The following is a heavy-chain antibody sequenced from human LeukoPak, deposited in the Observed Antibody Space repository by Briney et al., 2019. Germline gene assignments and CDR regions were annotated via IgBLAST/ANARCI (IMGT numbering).Heavy chain of an antibody. CDR3: ARRKYYYDSSGYTSYFDY. J-gene: IGHJ4*02. CDR1: GGSISSYY. V-gene: IGHV4-59*08. Sequence: PSETLSLTCTVSGGSISSYYWSWIRQPPGKGLEWIGYIYYSGSTNYNPPLKSRVTISVDTSKNQFSLKLSSVTAADTAVYYCARRKYYYDSSGYTSYFDYWGQGTLVTVSS. CDR2: IYYSGST. D-gene: IGHD3-22*01.